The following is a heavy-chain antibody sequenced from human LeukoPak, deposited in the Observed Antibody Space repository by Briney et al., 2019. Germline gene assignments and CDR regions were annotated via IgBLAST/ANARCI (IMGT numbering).Heavy chain of an antibody. Sequence: GGSLRLSCAASGFTFSSYAMSWVRQAPGKGLEWVSAISGSGGSTYYADSVKGRFTISRDNSKNTLYLQMNSLRAEDTAVYYCAKDLKALTASSGYYYDYWGRGTLVTVSS. CDR1: GFTFSSYA. CDR3: AKDLKALTASSGYYYDY. CDR2: ISGSGGST. V-gene: IGHV3-23*01. D-gene: IGHD3-22*01. J-gene: IGHJ4*02.